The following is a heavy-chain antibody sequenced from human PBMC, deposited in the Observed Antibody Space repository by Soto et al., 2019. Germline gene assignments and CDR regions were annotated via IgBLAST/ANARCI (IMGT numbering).Heavy chain of an antibody. CDR1: GYSFTSYW. CDR2: IYPGDSDT. D-gene: IGHD4-17*01. J-gene: IGHJ6*02. V-gene: IGHV5-51*01. CDR3: ARQNNYGDCAGSYYYGMDV. Sequence: PGESLKISCKGSGYSFTSYWIGWVRQMPGKGLEWMGIIYPGDSDTRYSPSFQGQVTISADKSISTAYLQWSSLKASDTAMYYCARQNNYGDCAGSYYYGMDVWGQGTTVTVSS.